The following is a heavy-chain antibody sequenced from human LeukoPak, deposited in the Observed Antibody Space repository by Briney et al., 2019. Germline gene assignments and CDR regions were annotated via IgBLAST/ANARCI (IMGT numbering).Heavy chain of an antibody. CDR1: EFTFSNYA. CDR3: ASSSSWTTFTF. Sequence: GSLRLSCAASEFTFSNYAMTWVRQAPGKGLEWIGYIYYSGSTNYNPSLKSRVTISVDTSKNQFSLKLSSVTAADTAVYYCASSSSWTTFTFWGQGTLVTVSS. CDR2: IYYSGST. V-gene: IGHV4-59*01. D-gene: IGHD6-13*01. J-gene: IGHJ4*02.